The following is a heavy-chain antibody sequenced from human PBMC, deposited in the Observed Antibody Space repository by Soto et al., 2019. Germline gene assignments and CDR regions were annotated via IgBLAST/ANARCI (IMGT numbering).Heavy chain of an antibody. CDR2: INAGNGNT. V-gene: IGHV1-3*01. CDR1: GYTFTSYA. D-gene: IGHD3-22*01. J-gene: IGHJ4*02. CDR3: ARSSGSYVIDY. Sequence: QVQLVQSGAEVKKPGASVKVSCKASGYTFTSYAMHWVRQAPGQRLEWMGWINAGNGNTKYSQKFQGRVTITRDTSASTAYMEVSSLRSEDTAVYYCARSSGSYVIDYWGQGTLVTVSS.